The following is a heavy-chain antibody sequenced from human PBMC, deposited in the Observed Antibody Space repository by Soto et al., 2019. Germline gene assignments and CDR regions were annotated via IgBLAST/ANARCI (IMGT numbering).Heavy chain of an antibody. Sequence: PGGSLRLSCEASGFTFSRYSMNWVRQAPGKGLEWVSYINDDSDSIYYAENVKGRFTISRDNGKNALYLQMASLRAEDTAVYYCARDIVAGSGWYTYDYWGQGT. CDR2: INDDSDSI. CDR3: ARDIVAGSGWYTYDY. CDR1: GFTFSRYS. D-gene: IGHD6-19*01. V-gene: IGHV3-48*01. J-gene: IGHJ4*02.